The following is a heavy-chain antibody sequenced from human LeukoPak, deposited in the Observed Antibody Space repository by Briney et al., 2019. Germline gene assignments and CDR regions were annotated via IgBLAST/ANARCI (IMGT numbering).Heavy chain of an antibody. CDR2: INPNSGGT. J-gene: IGHJ4*02. CDR3: ARYPIYAFVWGSYRYTFDY. CDR1: GHTFNDHY. V-gene: IGHV1-2*02. Sequence: ASVKVSCKTSGHTFNDHYIHWVRQAPGRGLEWMGCINPNSGGTNYAQKLQGRVTMTRDTSISTAYMELSSLRSDDTAVYYCARYPIYAFVWGSYRYTFDYWGQGTLVTVSS. D-gene: IGHD3-16*02.